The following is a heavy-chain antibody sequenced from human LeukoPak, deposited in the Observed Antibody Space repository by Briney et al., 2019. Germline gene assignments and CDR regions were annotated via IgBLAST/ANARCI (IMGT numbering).Heavy chain of an antibody. D-gene: IGHD3-22*01. J-gene: IGHJ4*02. Sequence: EASVKVSCKASGYTFTGYYMHWVRQAPGQGLEWMGRINPNSGGTNYAQKFQGRVTMTRDTSTSTAYMELSRLRSDDTAVYYCASLINYYDSSGYYYHYWGQGTLVTVSS. CDR3: ASLINYYDSSGYYYHY. CDR2: INPNSGGT. V-gene: IGHV1-2*06. CDR1: GYTFTGYY.